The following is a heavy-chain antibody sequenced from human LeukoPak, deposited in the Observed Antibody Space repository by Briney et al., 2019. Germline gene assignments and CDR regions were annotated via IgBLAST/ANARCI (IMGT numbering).Heavy chain of an antibody. J-gene: IGHJ4*02. D-gene: IGHD4-17*01. V-gene: IGHV4-59*01. CDR3: ARERDYGEDDY. CDR1: GGSISSYY. CDR2: IYYSGST. Sequence: SETLSLTCTVSGGSISSYYWSWIRQPPGKGLEWIGYIYYSGSTNYDPSLKSRVTISVDTSKNQFSLKLSSVTAADTAVYYCARERDYGEDDYWGQGTLVTVSS.